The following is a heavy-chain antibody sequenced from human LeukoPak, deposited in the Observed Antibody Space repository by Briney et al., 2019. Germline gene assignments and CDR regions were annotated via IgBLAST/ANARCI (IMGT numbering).Heavy chain of an antibody. Sequence: GGSLRLSCAAPGFTFRTYDVHWVRQPPGKGLEWVAGISYDGKFTFYGESVKGRFTVSRDNSKNTVYLQMNSLGSEDTAVYYCAKGRSLGSPPEYDNWGQGTQVTVSS. CDR3: AKGRSLGSPPEYDN. D-gene: IGHD3-10*01. V-gene: IGHV3-30*18. J-gene: IGHJ4*02. CDR2: ISYDGKFT. CDR1: GFTFRTYD.